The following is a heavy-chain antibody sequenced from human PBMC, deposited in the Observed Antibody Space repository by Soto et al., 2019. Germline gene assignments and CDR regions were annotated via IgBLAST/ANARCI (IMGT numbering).Heavy chain of an antibody. Sequence: QLQLQESGPGLVKPSETLSLTCTVSGGSISSSSYYWGWIRQPPGKGLEWIGSIYYSGSTYYNPSLKSRVTISVDTSKNQFSLKLTSVTAADTAVYYCATLRPYDSSGPDIRDYWGQGTLVTVSS. D-gene: IGHD3-22*01. CDR1: GGSISSSSYY. CDR3: ATLRPYDSSGPDIRDY. J-gene: IGHJ4*02. CDR2: IYYSGST. V-gene: IGHV4-39*01.